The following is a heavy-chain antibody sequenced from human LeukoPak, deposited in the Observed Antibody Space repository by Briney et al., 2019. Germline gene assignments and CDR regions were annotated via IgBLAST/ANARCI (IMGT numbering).Heavy chain of an antibody. CDR2: IYPGDSDT. Sequence: KLGESLKISCKGSGYDFSSSWVGWVRQMPGKGLEYMGFIYPGDSDTRYSPSFQGQVTISADKSISTTYLHWSSLKASDTAMYYCARHRRDYGDYYMDVWGKGTTVIVSS. CDR1: GYDFSSSW. V-gene: IGHV5-51*01. CDR3: ARHRRDYGDYYMDV. J-gene: IGHJ6*03. D-gene: IGHD4-17*01.